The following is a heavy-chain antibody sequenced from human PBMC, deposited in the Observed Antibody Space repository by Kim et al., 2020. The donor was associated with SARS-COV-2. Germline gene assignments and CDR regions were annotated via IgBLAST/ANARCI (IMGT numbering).Heavy chain of an antibody. D-gene: IGHD3-16*01. Sequence: GGSLRLSCAAAGFTLSSYAMSWVRQAPGKGLEWVSTLNGSGSRTYYVESVKGRFTISSDNSKNTLYLQMNNRRAEDTAAYYCAKDSWGTMTDAFDIWG. CDR2: LNGSGSRT. V-gene: IGHV3-23*01. CDR3: AKDSWGTMTDAFDI. CDR1: GFTLSSYA. J-gene: IGHJ3*02.